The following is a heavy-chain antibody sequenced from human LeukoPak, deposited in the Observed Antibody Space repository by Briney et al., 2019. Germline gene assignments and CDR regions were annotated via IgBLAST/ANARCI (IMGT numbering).Heavy chain of an antibody. J-gene: IGHJ4*02. V-gene: IGHV4-4*07. Sequence: SETLSLTCTVSGGSISSYYWSWVRQPAGKGLEWIGRIYTSGSTNYNPSLKSRVTMSVDTSKNQFSLKLSSVTAADTAVYYCARVREDDVVVVAATGYYFDYWGQGTLVTVSS. CDR2: IYTSGST. CDR1: GGSISSYY. D-gene: IGHD2-15*01. CDR3: ARVREDDVVVVAATGYYFDY.